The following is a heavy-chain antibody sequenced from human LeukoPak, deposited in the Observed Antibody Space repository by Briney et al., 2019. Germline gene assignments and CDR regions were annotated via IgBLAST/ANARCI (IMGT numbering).Heavy chain of an antibody. CDR1: GYTLTELS. D-gene: IGHD6-19*01. CDR2: FDPEDGET. CDR3: ATDLTYSSGWEH. V-gene: IGHV1-24*01. Sequence: ASVTVSCTVSGYTLTELSMHWVRQAPGKGLEWMGGFDPEDGETIYAQKFQGRVTMTEDTSTDTAYMELSSLRPEDTAVYYCATDLTYSSGWEHWGQGTLVTVSS. J-gene: IGHJ1*01.